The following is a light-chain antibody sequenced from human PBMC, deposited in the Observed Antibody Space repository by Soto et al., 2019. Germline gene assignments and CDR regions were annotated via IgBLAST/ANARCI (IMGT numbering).Light chain of an antibody. CDR2: GAS. V-gene: IGKV3-20*01. CDR3: QQYGRSPPYT. Sequence: EIVLTQSPGTLSLSPGKRATLSCRASQSVSSSYLAWYQQKPGQAPRLLIYGASSRATGIPDRFSGSGSGTDVTLTICRLEPEDFAVDYCQQYGRSPPYTFGQGTKLEIK. J-gene: IGKJ2*01. CDR1: QSVSSSY.